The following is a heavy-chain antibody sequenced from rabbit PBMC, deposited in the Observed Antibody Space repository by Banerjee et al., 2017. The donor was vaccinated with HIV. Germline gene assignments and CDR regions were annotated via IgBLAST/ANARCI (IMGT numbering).Heavy chain of an antibody. CDR1: GFSFSSSYH. CDR3: ARDRDGSGSGYGLYYFDL. V-gene: IGHV1S40*01. Sequence: QSLEESGGDLVQPGASLTLTCTASGFSFSSSYHMHWVRQAPGKGLEWVACIYAGSSSTCYASWVNGRFTISKTSSTTVTLQMTSLTAADTATYFCARDRDGSGSGYGLYYFDLWGQGTLVTVS. D-gene: IGHD1-1*01. CDR2: IYAGSSST. J-gene: IGHJ4*01.